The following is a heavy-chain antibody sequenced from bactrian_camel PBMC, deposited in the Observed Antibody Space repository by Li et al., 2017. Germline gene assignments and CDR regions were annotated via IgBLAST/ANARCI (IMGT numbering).Heavy chain of an antibody. D-gene: IGHD5*01. Sequence: HVQLVESGGGSVQTGESLRLSCAVSGDIFSTSCMGWFRQAPGQGRQLAAFINNNGTTGYPESVKGRFFISLDSAKTTLTLQMNSLQTEDTAVYTCAAGITSRHNVGYCFPDKYYGQGTQVTVS. CDR2: INNNGTT. J-gene: IGHJ4*01. V-gene: IGHV3S53*01. CDR1: GDIFSTSC.